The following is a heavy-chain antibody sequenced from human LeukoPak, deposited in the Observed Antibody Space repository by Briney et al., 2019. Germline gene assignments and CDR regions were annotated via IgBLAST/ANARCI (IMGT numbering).Heavy chain of an antibody. D-gene: IGHD3-22*01. V-gene: IGHV1-2*03. J-gene: IGHJ4*02. CDR1: GYTFTGYY. Sequence: LGASVKVSCKASGYTFTGYYMHWVRQAPGQGLEWMGWINPNSGGTNYAQKFQGRVTMTRDTSISTAYMELSRLRSDDTAVYYCARVRVSSGHHPWYFDYWGQGTLVTVTS. CDR3: ARVRVSSGHHPWYFDY. CDR2: INPNSGGT.